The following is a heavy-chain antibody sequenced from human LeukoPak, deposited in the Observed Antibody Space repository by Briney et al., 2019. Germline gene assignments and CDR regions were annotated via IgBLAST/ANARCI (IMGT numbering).Heavy chain of an antibody. Sequence: GGSLRLSCAASGFTFSSYSMNWVRQAPGKGLEWVSYISSSSSTIYYADSVKGRFTISRDNSKNTLYLQMNSLRAEDTAVYYCATVGATSIELSKVDYWGQGTLVTVSS. CDR1: GFTFSSYS. CDR2: ISSSSSTI. D-gene: IGHD1-26*01. J-gene: IGHJ4*02. V-gene: IGHV3-48*01. CDR3: ATVGATSIELSKVDY.